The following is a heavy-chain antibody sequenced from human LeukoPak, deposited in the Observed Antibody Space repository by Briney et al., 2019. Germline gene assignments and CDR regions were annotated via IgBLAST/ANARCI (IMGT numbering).Heavy chain of an antibody. V-gene: IGHV3-23*01. Sequence: GGSLRLSCAASGFTFSSYAMSWFRQAPAKGLEWVSAISGSGGSTYYAASVKGRFTISRDNSKNMLYLQMNSLRAEDTAVYYCALPRWSGRYFDYWGQGTLVTVSS. CDR1: GFTFSSYA. D-gene: IGHD3-3*01. CDR2: ISGSGGST. J-gene: IGHJ4*02. CDR3: ALPRWSGRYFDY.